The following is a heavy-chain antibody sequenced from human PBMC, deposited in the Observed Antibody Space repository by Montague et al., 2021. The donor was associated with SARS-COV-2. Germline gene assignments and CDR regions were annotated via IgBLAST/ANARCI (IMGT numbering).Heavy chain of an antibody. CDR3: AKARGGTYYYFDY. CDR2: ISGRGDTT. J-gene: IGHJ4*02. V-gene: IGHV3-23*01. D-gene: IGHD1-26*01. Sequence: SLRLSCAASGFTYSNYAMTWVRQTPGKGLEWVSTISGRGDTTYYADSVKGRFTISRANSRDTLYLEMNGLRADDAAVYYCAKARGGTYYYFDYWGQGTLVTVTS. CDR1: GFTYSNYA.